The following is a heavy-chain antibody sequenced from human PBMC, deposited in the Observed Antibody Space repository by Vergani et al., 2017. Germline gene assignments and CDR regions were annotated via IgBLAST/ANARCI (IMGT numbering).Heavy chain of an antibody. V-gene: IGHV3-11*01. CDR2: ISSSGSTI. J-gene: IGHJ6*03. D-gene: IGHD2-2*01. CDR1: GFTFSDYY. Sequence: QVQLMESGGGLVKPGGSLRLSCAASGFTFSDYYMSWIRQAPGKGLEWVSYISSSGSTIYYADSVKGRFTISRDNAKNSLYLQMNSLGAEDTAVYYCARDSAGGVVVPAGIYNYMDVWGKGTTVTVSS. CDR3: ARDSAGGVVVPAGIYNYMDV.